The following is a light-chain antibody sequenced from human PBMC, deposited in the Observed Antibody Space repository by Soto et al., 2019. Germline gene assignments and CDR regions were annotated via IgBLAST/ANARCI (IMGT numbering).Light chain of an antibody. CDR2: SAS. Sequence: GDRVTITFRPSRGIGNALAWYQQKPGTVPKLLIHSASTLQSGVPSRFSGSGSGTDFTLTISSLQPEDVASDYCQKYDSAPTFGPGTKVDIK. CDR3: QKYDSAPT. V-gene: IGKV1-27*01. CDR1: RGIGNA. J-gene: IGKJ1*01.